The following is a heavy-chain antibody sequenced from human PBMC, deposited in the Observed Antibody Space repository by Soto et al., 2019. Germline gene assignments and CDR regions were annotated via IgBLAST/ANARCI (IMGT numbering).Heavy chain of an antibody. J-gene: IGHJ4*02. CDR1: GGSISSGDYY. D-gene: IGHD2-21*02. CDR3: ASYCGGDCYSGPGY. V-gene: IGHV4-30-4*01. CDR2: IYYSGST. Sequence: TLSLTCTVSGGSISSGDYYWSWIRQPPGKGLEWIGYIYYSGSTYYNPSLKSRVTISVDTSKNQFSLKLSSVTAADTAVYYCASYCGGDCYSGPGYWGQGTLVTVSS.